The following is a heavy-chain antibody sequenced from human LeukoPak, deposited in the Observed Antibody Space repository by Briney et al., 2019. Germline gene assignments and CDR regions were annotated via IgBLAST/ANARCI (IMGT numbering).Heavy chain of an antibody. V-gene: IGHV4-59*01. D-gene: IGHD6-19*01. Sequence: SETLSLTCTVSGGSISSYYWSWIRRPPGKGLEWIGYIYCSGSTNYNPSLKSRVTISVDTSKNQFSLKLSSVTAADTAVYYCARSYSSGWYGDAFDIWGQGTMVTVSS. CDR1: GGSISSYY. CDR2: IYCSGST. CDR3: ARSYSSGWYGDAFDI. J-gene: IGHJ3*02.